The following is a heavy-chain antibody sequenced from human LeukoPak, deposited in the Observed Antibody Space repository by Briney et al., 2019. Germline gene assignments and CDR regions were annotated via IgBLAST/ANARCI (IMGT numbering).Heavy chain of an antibody. D-gene: IGHD4-17*01. CDR1: GFTFSSYS. Sequence: PAGTLRLSCAASGFTFSSYSMNWVRQAPGKGLEWVSYISSSSSTIYYADSVKGRSTISRDNAKNSLYLQMNSLRDKDMAVYYCAREDYGDYAGVYYFDYWGQGTLVTVSS. CDR2: ISSSSSTI. V-gene: IGHV3-48*02. CDR3: AREDYGDYAGVYYFDY. J-gene: IGHJ4*02.